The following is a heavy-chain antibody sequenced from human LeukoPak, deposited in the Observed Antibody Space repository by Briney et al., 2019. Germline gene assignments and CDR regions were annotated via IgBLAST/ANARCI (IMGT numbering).Heavy chain of an antibody. CDR1: SGSFNGYY. V-gene: IGHV4-34*01. Sequence: PSETLSLTCAAYSGSFNGYYWSWIRQPPGKGLEWIGEINDSGRTNSNPSLKSRVTIPVDTSKNQFSLKLSSVTAADTAVYYCARGPYDYVWGSYRYVSPPFNYWGQGTLVTVSS. CDR2: INDSGRT. CDR3: ARGPYDYVWGSYRYVSPPFNY. J-gene: IGHJ4*02. D-gene: IGHD3-16*02.